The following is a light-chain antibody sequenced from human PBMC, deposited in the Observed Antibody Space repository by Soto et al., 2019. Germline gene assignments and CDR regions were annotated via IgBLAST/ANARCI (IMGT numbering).Light chain of an antibody. CDR2: EVN. J-gene: IGLJ2*01. CDR1: ISDIGGYNF. CDR3: AAYSTTATLV. Sequence: QSALTQPASVSGSPGQSITISCTGTISDIGGYNFISWYQHHPGKAPKLVIYEVNNRPSGISYRFSGSKSGNTAALTISGRHAEDEDDYYCAAYSTTATLVFGGGTKLTVL. V-gene: IGLV2-14*01.